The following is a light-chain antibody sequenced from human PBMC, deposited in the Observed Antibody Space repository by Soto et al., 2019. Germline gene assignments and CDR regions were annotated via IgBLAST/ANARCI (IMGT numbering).Light chain of an antibody. J-gene: IGLJ1*01. CDR3: SSYTSSGTLV. CDR1: SSDVGGYNY. Sequence: QPVLTQPASVSGSPGQSITISCTGTSSDVGGYNYVSWYQHHPGKAPKLMIYEVSNRPSGVSNRFSGSKSGNTASLTISGLQAEDEADYYCSSYTSSGTLVFGTGTKVTVL. CDR2: EVS. V-gene: IGLV2-14*01.